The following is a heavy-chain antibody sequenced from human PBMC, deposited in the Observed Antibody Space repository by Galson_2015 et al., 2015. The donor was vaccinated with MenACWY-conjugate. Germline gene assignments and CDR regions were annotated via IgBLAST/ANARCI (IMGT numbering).Heavy chain of an antibody. CDR1: GFTFSNAW. V-gene: IGHV3-15*01. Sequence: SLRLSCAASGFTFSNAWMNWVRQAPGKGLEWVGRIRSKNDGGTTEYAAPVTGRFAISRDDPRDTLYLEMNSLKIEDTAVYYRCRGGNSPDSSDFDNWGQGTLVTVSS. J-gene: IGHJ4*02. CDR2: IRSKNDGGTT. D-gene: IGHD1-14*01. CDR3: CRGGNSPDSSDFDN.